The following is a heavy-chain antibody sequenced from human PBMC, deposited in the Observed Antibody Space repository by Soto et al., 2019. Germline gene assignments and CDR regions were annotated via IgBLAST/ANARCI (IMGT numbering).Heavy chain of an antibody. Sequence: SVKVSCKASGGTFSSYAISWVRQAPGQGLEWMGGIIPIFGTANYAQKFQGRVTITADESTSTAYMELSSLRSEDTAVYYCARSGSGSYPPKNYFGYCGKGTLVTVSS. CDR3: ARSGSGSYPPKNYFGY. CDR2: IIPIFGTA. V-gene: IGHV1-69*13. J-gene: IGHJ4*02. D-gene: IGHD6-25*01. CDR1: GGTFSSYA.